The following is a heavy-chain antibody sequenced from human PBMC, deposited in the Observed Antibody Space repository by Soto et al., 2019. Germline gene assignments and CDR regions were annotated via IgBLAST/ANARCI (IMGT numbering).Heavy chain of an antibody. J-gene: IGHJ6*02. CDR1: GFTFSSYA. CDR2: ISYDGSNK. D-gene: IGHD3-10*01. CDR3: ANVGRGGRSGHV. V-gene: IGHV3-30*04. Sequence: QVQLVESGGGVVQPGRSLRLSCAASGFTFSSYAMHWVRQAPGKGLEWVAVISYDGSNKYYADSVKGRVTISRDNSKNTLYLQMNSLRAEDTAVYYCANVGRGGRSGHVWGQGTTVTVSS.